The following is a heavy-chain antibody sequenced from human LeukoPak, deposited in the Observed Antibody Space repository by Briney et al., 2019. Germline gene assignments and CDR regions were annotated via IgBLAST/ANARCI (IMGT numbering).Heavy chain of an antibody. Sequence: GGSLRLSCAASGFTFSSYWMSWVRQAPGKGLEWVANIKQDGSEKYYVDPVKGRFTISRDNAKNSLYLQMNSLRAEDTAVYYCAELGITMIGGVWGKGTTVTISS. D-gene: IGHD3-10*02. CDR2: IKQDGSEK. J-gene: IGHJ6*04. CDR3: AELGITMIGGV. CDR1: GFTFSSYW. V-gene: IGHV3-7*01.